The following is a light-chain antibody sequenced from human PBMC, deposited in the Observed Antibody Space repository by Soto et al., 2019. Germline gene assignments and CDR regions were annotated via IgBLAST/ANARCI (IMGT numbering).Light chain of an antibody. CDR3: QQRSNWPPIT. Sequence: ESVLTQSPATLSLSQGERATLSCRASPSVSNSLAWYQHKPGQAPRLLIYDASNRATGIPARFSGSGSGTDFTLTISSLEPEDFAVYYCQQRSNWPPITFGQGTRLEIK. J-gene: IGKJ5*01. CDR2: DAS. V-gene: IGKV3-11*01. CDR1: PSVSNS.